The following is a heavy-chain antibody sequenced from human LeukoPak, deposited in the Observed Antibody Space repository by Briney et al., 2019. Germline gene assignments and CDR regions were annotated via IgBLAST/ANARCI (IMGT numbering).Heavy chain of an antibody. V-gene: IGHV1-2*02. J-gene: IGHJ4*02. Sequence: ASVKVSCKASGYPFTGYYIHWVRQAPGQGLEWMGWINPNSGGTNYEQKFQGRVTMTSDTSITTAYMDLSRLTSGDTAVYYCAREISDYASAYWGQGTLVTVSS. CDR3: AREISDYASAY. CDR2: INPNSGGT. CDR1: GYPFTGYY. D-gene: IGHD4-17*01.